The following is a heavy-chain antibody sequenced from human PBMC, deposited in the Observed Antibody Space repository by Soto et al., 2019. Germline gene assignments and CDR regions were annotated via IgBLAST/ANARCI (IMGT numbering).Heavy chain of an antibody. CDR1: GFTVNSNY. D-gene: IGHD3-9*01. CDR3: ATLTKYDILTGFYPC. CDR2: IFSDGST. J-gene: IGHJ4*02. V-gene: IGHV3-66*01. Sequence: GGSLRLSCAASGFTVNSNYMSWVRQAPGKGLEWVSVIFSDGSTYYADSVKGRFIISRDNSNNTLYFQMNSLRAEDTAVYYCATLTKYDILTGFYPCWGQGTLVTVSS.